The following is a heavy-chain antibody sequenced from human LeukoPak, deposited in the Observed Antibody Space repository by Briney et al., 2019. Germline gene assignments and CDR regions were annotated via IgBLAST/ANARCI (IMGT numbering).Heavy chain of an antibody. CDR1: GFTFSSYA. J-gene: IGHJ4*02. Sequence: GGSLRLSCAASGFTFSSYAMSWVRQAPGKGLEWVSYISSSSSTIYYADSVKGRFTISRDNAKNSLYLQMNSLRDEDTAVYYCARDRVIFGVVIRVFDYWGQGTLVTVSS. V-gene: IGHV3-48*02. D-gene: IGHD3-3*01. CDR3: ARDRVIFGVVIRVFDY. CDR2: ISSSSSTI.